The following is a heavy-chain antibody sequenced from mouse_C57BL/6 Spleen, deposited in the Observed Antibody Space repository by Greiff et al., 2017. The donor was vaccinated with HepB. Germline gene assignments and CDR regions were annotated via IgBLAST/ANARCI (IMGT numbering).Heavy chain of an antibody. D-gene: IGHD1-1*01. V-gene: IGHV5-4*03. Sequence: EVNLVESGGGLVKPGGSLKLSCAASGFTFSSYAMSWVRQTPEKGLEWVATISDGGSYTYSPDNVKGRFTISIDNAKNNLYLQMSHLKSEDTAMYYCARGGLRFYFDYWGQGTTLTVSS. CDR2: ISDGGSYT. CDR1: GFTFSSYA. CDR3: ARGGLRFYFDY. J-gene: IGHJ2*01.